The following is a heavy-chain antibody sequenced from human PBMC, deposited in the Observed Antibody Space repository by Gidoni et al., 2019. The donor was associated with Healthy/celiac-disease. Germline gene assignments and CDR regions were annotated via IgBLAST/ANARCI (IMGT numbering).Heavy chain of an antibody. Sequence: LQESGPGLVKPSETLSLTCTVSGGSISSSSYYWGWIRQPPGKGLEWIGSIYYSGSTYYNPSLKSRVTIPVDTSKNQFSLKLSSVTAADTAVYYCARLEYKCSSTSCYDYWGQGTLVTVSS. CDR2: IYYSGST. D-gene: IGHD2-2*01. J-gene: IGHJ4*02. CDR3: ARLEYKCSSTSCYDY. V-gene: IGHV4-39*01. CDR1: GGSISSSSYY.